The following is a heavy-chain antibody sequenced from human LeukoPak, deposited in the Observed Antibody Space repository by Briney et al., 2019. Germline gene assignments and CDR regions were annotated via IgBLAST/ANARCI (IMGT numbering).Heavy chain of an antibody. V-gene: IGHV3-23*01. CDR3: AKERTQTTSFDY. CDR2: ISGSGGST. J-gene: IGHJ4*02. D-gene: IGHD2/OR15-2a*01. Sequence: PEGSLRLSCAASGFTFRSYPMNWVRQAPGKGLEWVSTISGSGGSTYYADSVKGRFTISRDNSKNTLYLQMNRLRAEDTAVYYCAKERTQTTSFDYWGQGTLVTVSS. CDR1: GFTFRSYP.